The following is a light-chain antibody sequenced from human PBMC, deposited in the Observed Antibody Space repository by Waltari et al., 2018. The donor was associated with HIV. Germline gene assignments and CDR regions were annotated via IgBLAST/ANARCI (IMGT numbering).Light chain of an antibody. CDR2: GAS. J-gene: IGKJ1*01. V-gene: IGKV3-15*01. Sequence: EILLTQSPATLSVSPGERATLSCRASQSVSTNLAWYQRKPGPAPGLLLYGASTRATGIPARFSGSGSGTEFTLTIGSLQSEDFAVYFCQQYNNWPGTFGQGTKVEIK. CDR3: QQYNNWPGT. CDR1: QSVSTN.